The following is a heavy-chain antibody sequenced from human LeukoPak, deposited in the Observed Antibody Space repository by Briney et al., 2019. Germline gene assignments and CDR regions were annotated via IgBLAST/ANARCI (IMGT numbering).Heavy chain of an antibody. CDR1: GFTFGSSA. J-gene: IGHJ4*02. CDR2: IAHHGNNK. Sequence: GGSLRLSCAASGFTFGSSAMHWVRQGPGKGLEWVAYIAHHGNNKYYADSAKGRFTISRDNSKRTLYLQMNSLRVDDTAVYYCAKRPGGGNYHFDYWGQGTLVTVSS. D-gene: IGHD1-7*01. CDR3: AKRPGGGNYHFDY. V-gene: IGHV3-30*02.